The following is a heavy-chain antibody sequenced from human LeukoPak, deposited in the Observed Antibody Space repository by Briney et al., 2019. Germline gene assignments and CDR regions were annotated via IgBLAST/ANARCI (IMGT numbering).Heavy chain of an antibody. D-gene: IGHD3-16*01. CDR3: TRRLDE. V-gene: IGHV3-7*01. CDR2: INQDGSEK. J-gene: IGHJ4*02. CDR1: GFTVSSNY. Sequence: PGGSLRLSCAASGFTVSSNYMSWVRQAPGKGLEWVANINQDGSEKNCLDSVKGRFTISRDNAQNSLYLQMNGLRVEDTAVYYCTRRLDEWGQGTLVTVSS.